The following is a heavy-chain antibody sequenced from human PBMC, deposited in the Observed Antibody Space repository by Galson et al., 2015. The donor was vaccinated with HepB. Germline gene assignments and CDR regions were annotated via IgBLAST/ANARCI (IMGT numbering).Heavy chain of an antibody. CDR2: ISYDGSNK. D-gene: IGHD7-27*01. CDR1: GFTFSSYA. Sequence: SLRLSCAASGFTFSSYAMHWVRQAPGKGLEWVAVISYDGSNKYYADSVKGRFTISRDNSKNTLYLQMNSLRAEDTAVYYCARALGNFDYWGQGTLVTVSS. V-gene: IGHV3-30-3*01. CDR3: ARALGNFDY. J-gene: IGHJ4*02.